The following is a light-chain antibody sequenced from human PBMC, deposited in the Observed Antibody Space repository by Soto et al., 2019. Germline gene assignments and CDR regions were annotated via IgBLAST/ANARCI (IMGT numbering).Light chain of an antibody. CDR1: QSINSR. CDR2: KAS. V-gene: IGKV1-5*03. CDR3: QQYHSYPFT. Sequence: DIQMTQSPSTLSASVGDRVIITCRASQSINSRLAWYQQKPGKAPKLLIYKASSLQSEVPSRFSGSASGPEFTLTISSLQPDDFATYYCQQYHSYPFTFGPGTKVDIK. J-gene: IGKJ3*01.